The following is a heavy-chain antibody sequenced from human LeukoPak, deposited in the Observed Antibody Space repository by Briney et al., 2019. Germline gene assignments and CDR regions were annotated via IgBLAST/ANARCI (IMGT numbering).Heavy chain of an antibody. D-gene: IGHD3-10*01. Sequence: GGSLRLSCAASGFTFSSYWMSWVRQAPGKGLEWVANIKQDGSEKYYVDSVKGRFTISRGNAKNSLYLQMNSLRAEDTAVYYCARAGMVRTPRPLDYWGQGTLVTVSS. CDR3: ARAGMVRTPRPLDY. CDR2: IKQDGSEK. J-gene: IGHJ4*02. V-gene: IGHV3-7*01. CDR1: GFTFSSYW.